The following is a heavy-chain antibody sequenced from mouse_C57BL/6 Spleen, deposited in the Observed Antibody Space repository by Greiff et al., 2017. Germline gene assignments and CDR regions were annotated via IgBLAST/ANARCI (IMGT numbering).Heavy chain of an antibody. Sequence: VQLQQSGAELVKPGASVKLSCTASGFNIKDYYMHWVKQRTEQGLEWIGRIDPEDGDTKYAPKFQGKATITADTSSNTAYLPLSSLTSEDTAVYYCAIFNCYSFDYWGQGTTLTVSS. D-gene: IGHD1-3*01. V-gene: IGHV14-2*01. CDR3: AIFNCYSFDY. CDR2: IDPEDGDT. J-gene: IGHJ2*01. CDR1: GFNIKDYY.